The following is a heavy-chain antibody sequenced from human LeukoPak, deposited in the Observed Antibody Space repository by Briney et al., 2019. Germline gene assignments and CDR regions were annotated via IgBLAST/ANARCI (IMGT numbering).Heavy chain of an antibody. CDR1: GFAFSRYG. V-gene: IGHV3-30*02. D-gene: IGHD3-10*01. CDR2: IRFDGSNK. CDR3: AKDYYYGSGSPYYVDK. J-gene: IGHJ4*02. Sequence: PGGSLRLSCAASGFAFSRYGMHWVRQAPGKGLEWVAFIRFDGSNKYLADSVKGRFTISRDNSKNTLSLQTNSLRVEDTAVYYCAKDYYYGSGSPYYVDKWGQGTLVTVSS.